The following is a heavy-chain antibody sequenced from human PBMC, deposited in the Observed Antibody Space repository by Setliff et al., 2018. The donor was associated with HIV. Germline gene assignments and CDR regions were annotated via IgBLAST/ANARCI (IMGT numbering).Heavy chain of an antibody. Sequence: SETLSLTCTVSGGSITSGGYYWSWIRQHPGKGLEWIGYIVYSGRTYYNPSLKSRVSISVDASKNQFSLRLSSVTAADTAVYYCARDEIGVWGKGTTVTVSS. J-gene: IGHJ6*04. CDR2: IVYSGRT. CDR3: ARDEIGV. CDR1: GGSITSGGYY. V-gene: IGHV4-31*03.